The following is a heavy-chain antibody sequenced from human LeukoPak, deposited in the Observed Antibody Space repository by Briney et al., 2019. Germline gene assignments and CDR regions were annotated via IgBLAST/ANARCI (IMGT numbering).Heavy chain of an antibody. V-gene: IGHV3-23*01. J-gene: IGHJ4*02. CDR2: ISGSGGSA. D-gene: IGHD3-10*01. Sequence: GGSLRLSCAASGFTFSGYAMSWVRQAPGKGLEWVSGISGSGGSAYYADSVKGRFTVPRDNSENTLYLQMNSLRAEDTAVYYCAKLSMVRGVTYFDYWGQGTLVTVSS. CDR3: AKLSMVRGVTYFDY. CDR1: GFTFSGYA.